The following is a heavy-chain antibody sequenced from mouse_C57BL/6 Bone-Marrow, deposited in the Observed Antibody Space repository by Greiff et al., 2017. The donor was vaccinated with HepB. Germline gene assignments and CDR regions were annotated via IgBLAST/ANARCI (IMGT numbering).Heavy chain of an antibody. J-gene: IGHJ4*01. CDR2: ISDGGSYT. Sequence: EVQLQESGGGLVKPGGSLKLSCAASGFTFSSYAMSWVRQTPEKRLEWVATISDGGSYTYYPDNVKGRFTISRDNAKNNLYLQMSHLKSEDTAMYYCARDGYMDYWGQGTSVTVSS. V-gene: IGHV5-4*01. CDR3: ARDGYMDY. CDR1: GFTFSSYA.